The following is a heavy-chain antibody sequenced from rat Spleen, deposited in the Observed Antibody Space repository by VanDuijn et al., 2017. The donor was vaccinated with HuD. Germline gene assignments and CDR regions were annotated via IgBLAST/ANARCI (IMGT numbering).Heavy chain of an antibody. J-gene: IGHJ2*01. CDR1: GFTFNNYW. CDR3: VRHGYTLCYFDF. CDR2: ITNTGGST. Sequence: EVQLVESGGGLVQPGRSLKLSCVASGFTFNNYWMNWIRQAPGKGLEWVASITNTGGSTYNPDSVKGRFTISRDNAKSTLYLQMESLRSEDTSTYYCVRHGYTLCYFDFWGQGVMVTVSS. V-gene: IGHV5-31*01. D-gene: IGHD1-9*01.